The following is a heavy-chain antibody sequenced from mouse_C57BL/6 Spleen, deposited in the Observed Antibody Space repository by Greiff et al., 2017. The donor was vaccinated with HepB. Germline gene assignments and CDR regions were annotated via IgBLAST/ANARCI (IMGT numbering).Heavy chain of an antibody. CDR3: TGLEGWLLRGAMDY. D-gene: IGHD2-3*01. Sequence: EVKVVESGGGLVQPGGSMKLSCVASGFTFSNYWMNWVRQSPEKGLEWVAQIRLKSDNYATHYAESVKGRFTISRDDSKSSVYLQMNNLRAEDTGIYYCTGLEGWLLRGAMDYWGQGTSVTVSS. CDR1: GFTFSNYW. CDR2: IRLKSDNYAT. J-gene: IGHJ4*01. V-gene: IGHV6-3*01.